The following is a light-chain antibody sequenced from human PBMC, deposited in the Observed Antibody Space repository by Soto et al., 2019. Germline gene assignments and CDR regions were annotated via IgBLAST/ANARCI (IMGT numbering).Light chain of an antibody. Sequence: EIVMTQSPATLSVSPVERVTLSCMASQSVSSRLAWYQQKPGQSPRLLIYGASTRATGVPARFSGSGSGTEFTLTISSLQSEDFAVYYCQQYNVWPPWTFGQGTKVDIK. CDR1: QSVSSR. CDR2: GAS. CDR3: QQYNVWPPWT. J-gene: IGKJ1*01. V-gene: IGKV3-15*01.